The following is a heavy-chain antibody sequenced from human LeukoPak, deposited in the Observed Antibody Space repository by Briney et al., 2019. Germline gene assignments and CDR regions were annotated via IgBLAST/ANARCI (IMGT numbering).Heavy chain of an antibody. Sequence: SQTLSLTCVISGDSVSSNSAAWNWIRQSPSRGLEWLGRTYYRSKWYSYSAVSVKSRIIINPDTSKNQFSLQLNSVTPEDTAVYYCARIAAMEYYYYGMDVWGQGTTVTVSS. CDR3: ARIAAMEYYYYGMDV. CDR2: TYYRSKWYS. CDR1: GDSVSSNSAA. V-gene: IGHV6-1*01. D-gene: IGHD2-2*01. J-gene: IGHJ6*02.